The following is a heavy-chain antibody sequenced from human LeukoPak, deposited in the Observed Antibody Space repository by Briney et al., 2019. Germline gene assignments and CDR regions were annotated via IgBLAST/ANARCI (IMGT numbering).Heavy chain of an antibody. J-gene: IGHJ4*02. D-gene: IGHD6-13*01. CDR1: GFPFNAYW. CDR3: ARSLPYGTTWYGRSDF. V-gene: IGHV3-7*03. CDR2: IRQDGDTK. Sequence: GGSLRLSRAASGFPFNAYWMTWVRQAPGKGLEWVANIRQDGDTKYYVDSVKGRFTISRDNAMNSLYLQMNSLRAEDTAIYYCARSLPYGTTWYGRSDFWGQGTLVTVSS.